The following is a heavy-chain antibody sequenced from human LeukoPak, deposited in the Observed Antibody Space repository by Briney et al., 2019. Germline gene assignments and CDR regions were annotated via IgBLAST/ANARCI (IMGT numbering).Heavy chain of an antibody. V-gene: IGHV3-11*04. CDR3: ARRAMGATSFDY. D-gene: IGHD1-26*01. CDR1: GFTFSDYY. CDR2: ISSSSNTV. J-gene: IGHJ4*02. Sequence: GGSLRLSCAASGFTFSDYYMAWVRQAPGKGLEWVSYISSSSNTVYYADSVKGRLTVSRDNANNSLYVQMTNLRAEDTAVYYCARRAMGATSFDYWGQGTLVTVSS.